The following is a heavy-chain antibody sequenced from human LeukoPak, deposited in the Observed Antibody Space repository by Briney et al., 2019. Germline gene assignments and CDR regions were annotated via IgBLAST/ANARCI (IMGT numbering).Heavy chain of an antibody. V-gene: IGHV4-59*12. CDR1: GDSITSYY. CDR2: IYYSGIT. Sequence: PSETLSLTCTVSGDSITSYYWYWFRQPPGKELEWIACIYYSGITYYNPSLKSRVTISLDTSKSHFSLRLSSVTAADTAVYYCAREGIVRTYDQWGQGILVTVSS. J-gene: IGHJ4*02. CDR3: AREGIVRTYDQ. D-gene: IGHD2/OR15-2a*01.